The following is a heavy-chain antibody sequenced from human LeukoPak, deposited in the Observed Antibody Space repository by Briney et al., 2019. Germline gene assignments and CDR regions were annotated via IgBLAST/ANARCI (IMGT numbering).Heavy chain of an antibody. J-gene: IGHJ4*02. V-gene: IGHV3-21*01. CDR1: GFTLSSHS. CDR2: ISRGGGDK. Sequence: GGSLRLSCAASGFTLSSHSMNWVRQAPGKGLEWVSSISRGGGDKFYAVSVKHRFTISRDTDTTSLYLQMDSLRDEDTAIYYYTREMYTTRGDLDYWGQGTPVTVSS. CDR3: TREMYTTRGDLDY. D-gene: IGHD2-21*02.